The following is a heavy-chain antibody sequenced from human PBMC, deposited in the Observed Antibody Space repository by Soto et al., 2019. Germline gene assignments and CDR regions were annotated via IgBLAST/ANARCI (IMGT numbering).Heavy chain of an antibody. CDR3: ARDRYGSGSYYNVAYYYVMDV. J-gene: IGHJ6*01. D-gene: IGHD3-10*01. CDR2: IYYSGST. CDR1: GGSISSGGYY. Sequence: SETLSLTCTVSGGSISSGGYYWSWIRQHPGKGLEWIGYIYYSGSTYYNPSLKSRVTISVDTSKNQFSLKLSSVTAADTAVYYCARDRYGSGSYYNVAYYYVMDV. V-gene: IGHV4-31*03.